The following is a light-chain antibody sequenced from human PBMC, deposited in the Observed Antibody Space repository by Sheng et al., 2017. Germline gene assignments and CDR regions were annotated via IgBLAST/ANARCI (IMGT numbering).Light chain of an antibody. Sequence: EIVLTHSPATLSLSPGERATLSCRASQTVTYFLAWYQQKPGQAPRLLIYDASSRASGVPARFSGSGSETDFTLTISSLEPEDFAVYYCQQRSNWPLTFGGGTKVEIK. J-gene: IGKJ4*01. V-gene: IGKV3-11*01. CDR3: QQRSNWPLT. CDR1: QTVTYF. CDR2: DAS.